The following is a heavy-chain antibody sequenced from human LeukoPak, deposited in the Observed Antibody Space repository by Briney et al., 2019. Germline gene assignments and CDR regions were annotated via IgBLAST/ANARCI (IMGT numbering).Heavy chain of an antibody. CDR1: GYTFTGYY. CDR2: INANSGGT. V-gene: IGHV1-2*02. CDR3: ARVRVQGVYYFDY. Sequence: ASVKVSCKASGYTFTGYYVHWVRQAPGQGLEWMGWINANSGGTNFAQNFQGSVTMTRDTSISTAYMELYRLTSDDTAVYYCARVRVQGVYYFDYWGQGTLVTVSS. J-gene: IGHJ4*02.